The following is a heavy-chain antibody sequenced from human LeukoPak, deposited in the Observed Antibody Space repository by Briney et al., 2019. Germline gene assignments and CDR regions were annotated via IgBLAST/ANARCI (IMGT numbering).Heavy chain of an antibody. D-gene: IGHD5-18*01. V-gene: IGHV3-48*03. CDR3: ARGINSASAFDI. Sequence: GGSLRLSCAASGFTFTSYEMNWVRQAPGKGLEWVSYISSSGSTIYYADSVKGRFTISRDNAKNSLYLQMNSLRAEDTAGYYCARGINSASAFDIWGQGTMVIVS. CDR1: GFTFTSYE. CDR2: ISSSGSTI. J-gene: IGHJ3*02.